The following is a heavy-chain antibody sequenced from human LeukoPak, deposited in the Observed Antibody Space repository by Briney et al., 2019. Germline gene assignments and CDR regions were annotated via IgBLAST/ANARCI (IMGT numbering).Heavy chain of an antibody. CDR3: ARGTDYYGSGSYYKD. Sequence: PSETLSLTCAVSGVSFSGYYWSWIRQPPGKGLEWIGEINHSGSTNYNPSLKSRVTISVDTSKNQFSLKLSSVTAADTAVYYCARGTDYYGSGSYYKDWGQGTLVTVSS. J-gene: IGHJ4*02. D-gene: IGHD3-10*01. CDR1: GVSFSGYY. V-gene: IGHV4-34*01. CDR2: INHSGST.